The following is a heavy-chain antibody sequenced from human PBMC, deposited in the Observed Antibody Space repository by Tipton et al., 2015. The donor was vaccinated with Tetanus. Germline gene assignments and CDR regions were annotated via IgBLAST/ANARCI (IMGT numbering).Heavy chain of an antibody. D-gene: IGHD3-22*01. CDR2: IDPNSGGT. CDR3: ARDRGDYIYYGMDV. J-gene: IGHJ6*02. Sequence: QMQLVQSGAEVKKPGASLKVSCKASGYTFTGYYLYWVRQATGQVLEWMGWIDPNSGGTIYAQKLQGRVTMTRDTSISTAYMELSRLRSDDTAVYYCARDRGDYIYYGMDVWGPGTTVTVTS. V-gene: IGHV1-2*02. CDR1: GYTFTGYY.